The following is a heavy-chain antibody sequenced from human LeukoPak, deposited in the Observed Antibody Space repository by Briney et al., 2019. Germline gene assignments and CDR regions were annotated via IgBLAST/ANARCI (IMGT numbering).Heavy chain of an antibody. CDR3: VFQSGYFDFDY. V-gene: IGHV3-23*01. CDR1: GFTFSSYA. D-gene: IGHD3-22*01. J-gene: IGHJ4*02. Sequence: GGSLRLSCAASGFTFSSYAMSWVRQAPGKGLEWVSAISGSGGSTYYADSVKGRFTISRDNSKNTLYLQMNSLRAEDTAVYYCVFQSGYFDFDYWGQGTLVTVSS. CDR2: ISGSGGST.